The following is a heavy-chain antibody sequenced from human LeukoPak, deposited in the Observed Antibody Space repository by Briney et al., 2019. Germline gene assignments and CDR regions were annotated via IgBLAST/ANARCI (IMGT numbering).Heavy chain of an antibody. D-gene: IGHD1-26*01. J-gene: IGHJ4*02. V-gene: IGHV1-2*02. CDR2: INPNSGGT. CDR3: ARDLGDSGSPLDY. Sequence: ASVKVSCKASGYTFTGYYMHWVRQAPGQGLEWMGWINPNSGGTNYAQKFQGRVTMTRDTSISTAYMEPSRLRSDDTAVYYCARDLGDSGSPLDYWGREPWSPSPQ. CDR1: GYTFTGYY.